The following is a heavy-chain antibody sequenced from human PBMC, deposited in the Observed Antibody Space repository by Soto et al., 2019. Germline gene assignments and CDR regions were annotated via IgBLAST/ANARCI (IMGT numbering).Heavy chain of an antibody. CDR2: ISGSGVST. CDR3: AKGAWYYDILTGYGYFDY. Sequence: EVQLLESGGGLVQPGGSLRLSCAASGFTFSSYAMSWVRQAPGKGLEWVSGISGSGVSTYYADSVKGRFTISRDNSXXTXXLQMNSLRAEDTAVYYCAKGAWYYDILTGYGYFDYWGQGTLVTVSS. CDR1: GFTFSSYA. J-gene: IGHJ4*02. V-gene: IGHV3-23*01. D-gene: IGHD3-9*01.